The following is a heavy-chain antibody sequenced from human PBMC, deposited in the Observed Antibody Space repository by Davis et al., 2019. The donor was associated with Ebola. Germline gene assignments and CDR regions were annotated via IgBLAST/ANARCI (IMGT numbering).Heavy chain of an antibody. CDR2: ISGSGATT. V-gene: IGHV3-23*01. CDR3: AGRGITMVQGVIRGGYYYYGMDV. D-gene: IGHD3-10*01. J-gene: IGHJ6*02. CDR1: GFTFTTYA. Sequence: PGGSLRLSCAASGFTFTTYAMDWVRQAPGKGLEWVSGISGSGATTFSAASVTGRFTISRDNSKNTLYLQMNSLRAEDTAVYYCAGRGITMVQGVIRGGYYYYGMDVWGQGTTVTVSS.